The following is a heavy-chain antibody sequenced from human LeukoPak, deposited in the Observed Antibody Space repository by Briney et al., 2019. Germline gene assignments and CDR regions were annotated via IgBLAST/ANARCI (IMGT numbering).Heavy chain of an antibody. V-gene: IGHV3-48*04. J-gene: IGHJ4*02. CDR2: ISSSGSTI. CDR1: GFTFSSYS. D-gene: IGHD6-13*01. Sequence: GGSLRLSCAASGFTFSSYSMNWVRQAPGKWLEWVSYISSSGSTIYYADSVKGRFTISRDNSKNSLFLQMNSLRADDTAVYYCARGYSSSWYLDWGQGTLVTVSS. CDR3: ARGYSSSWYLD.